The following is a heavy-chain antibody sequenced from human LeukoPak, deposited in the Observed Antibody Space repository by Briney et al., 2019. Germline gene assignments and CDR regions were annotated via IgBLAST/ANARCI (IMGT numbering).Heavy chain of an antibody. CDR1: GGSFSGYY. J-gene: IGHJ3*02. Sequence: SETLSLTCAVYGGSFSGYYWSWIRQPPGKGLEWIGEINHSGSTNYNPSLKSRVTISVDTSKNQFSLKLSSVTAADTAVYYCASWGTQMNIAARLWDDAFDIWGQGTMVTVSS. D-gene: IGHD6-6*01. CDR2: INHSGST. V-gene: IGHV4-34*01. CDR3: ASWGTQMNIAARLWDDAFDI.